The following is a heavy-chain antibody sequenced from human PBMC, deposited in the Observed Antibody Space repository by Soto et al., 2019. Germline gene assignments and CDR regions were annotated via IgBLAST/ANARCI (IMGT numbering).Heavy chain of an antibody. Sequence: SVKVSCKSSGYNFTCDFMHWVRQSPGQGLEWMGWINPNSGGTNYAQKFQGRVTMTRDTSISTAYMELSRLRSDDTAVYYCARTPFYDDSSGLDDWGQGTLVTVSS. CDR2: INPNSGGT. D-gene: IGHD3-22*01. CDR1: GYNFTCDF. V-gene: IGHV1-2*02. J-gene: IGHJ4*02. CDR3: ARTPFYDDSSGLDD.